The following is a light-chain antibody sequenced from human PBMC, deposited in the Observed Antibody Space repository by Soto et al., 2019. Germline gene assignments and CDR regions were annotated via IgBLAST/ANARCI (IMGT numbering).Light chain of an antibody. CDR1: SSNIGAGYD. Sequence: QSVLTQPPSVSGAPGQRVTISCTGSSSNIGAGYDVHWYQQLPGTAPKLLIYANNNRPSGVPDRFSGSKSGTSASLAITGLQAEDEADYHCQSYDSSLSVVFGGATQLTVL. V-gene: IGLV1-40*01. CDR2: ANN. CDR3: QSYDSSLSVV. J-gene: IGLJ2*01.